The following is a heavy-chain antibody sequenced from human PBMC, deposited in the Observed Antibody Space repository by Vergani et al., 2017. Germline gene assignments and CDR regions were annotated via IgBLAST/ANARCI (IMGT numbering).Heavy chain of an antibody. CDR3: SMYSQLGVVGYMDV. D-gene: IGHD2-15*01. J-gene: IGHJ6*03. Sequence: QVQLVQSGAEVKKPGSSVKVSCKASGGTFSSYTISWVRQAPGQGLEWLGRIIHILGIENYAQKFQGRVTITADKSTSTAYMELMSLRSEDTAVYYCSMYSQLGVVGYMDVWGKGTTVTVSS. CDR2: IIHILGIE. V-gene: IGHV1-69*02. CDR1: GGTFSSYT.